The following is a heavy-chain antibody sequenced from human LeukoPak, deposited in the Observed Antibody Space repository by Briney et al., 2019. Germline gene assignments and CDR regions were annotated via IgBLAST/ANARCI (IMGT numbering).Heavy chain of an antibody. CDR3: VRDSASSAYFDY. CDR2: ISSSGSTI. D-gene: IGHD3-22*01. CDR1: GFTFSSYE. Sequence: GGSLRLSCAVSGFTFSSYEMNWVRQAPGKGMEWVSYISSSGSTIYSADSVKGRFTISRDNAKNSLYLQMNNLRAEDTAVYYCVRDSASSAYFDYWGQGTLVTVPS. J-gene: IGHJ4*02. V-gene: IGHV3-48*03.